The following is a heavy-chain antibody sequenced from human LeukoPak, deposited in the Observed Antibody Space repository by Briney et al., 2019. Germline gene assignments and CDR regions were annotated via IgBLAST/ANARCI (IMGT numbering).Heavy chain of an antibody. CDR3: ARYQITIFGVVEDYGMDV. D-gene: IGHD3-3*01. J-gene: IGHJ6*02. CDR2: INSDGSST. Sequence: PGGSLRLSCAASGLTFSSYWMHWVRQAPGKGLVWVSRINSDGSSTSYADSVKGRFTISRDNAKNTPYLQMNSLRAEDTAVYYCARYQITIFGVVEDYGMDVWGQGTTVTVSS. V-gene: IGHV3-74*01. CDR1: GLTFSSYW.